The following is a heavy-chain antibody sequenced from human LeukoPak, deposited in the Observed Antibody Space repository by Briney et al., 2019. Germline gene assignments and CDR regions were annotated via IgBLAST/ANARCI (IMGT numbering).Heavy chain of an antibody. Sequence: SQTLSLTCTVSGGSISSGGYYWSWIRQHPGKGLEWIGNIYYSGSTYYNPSLKSRVTISVDTSKNQFSLKLSSVTAADTAVYYCARDRLHYGSGYGMDVWGQGTTVTVSS. D-gene: IGHD3-10*01. CDR1: GGSISSGGYY. V-gene: IGHV4-31*03. J-gene: IGHJ6*02. CDR2: IYYSGST. CDR3: ARDRLHYGSGYGMDV.